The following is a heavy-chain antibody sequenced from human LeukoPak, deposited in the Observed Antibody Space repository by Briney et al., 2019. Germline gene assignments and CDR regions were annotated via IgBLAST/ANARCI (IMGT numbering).Heavy chain of an antibody. Sequence: PGGSLRLSCAASGFTFSTYSMNWVRQAPGKGLEWVSSISSSSSYIYYADSVKGRFTISRDNAKNSLYLQMNSLRAEDTAVYYCARDQFSEFPPAAFDIWGQGTMVTVSS. CDR1: GFTFSTYS. D-gene: IGHD3-10*01. CDR3: ARDQFSEFPPAAFDI. J-gene: IGHJ3*02. V-gene: IGHV3-21*01. CDR2: ISSSSSYI.